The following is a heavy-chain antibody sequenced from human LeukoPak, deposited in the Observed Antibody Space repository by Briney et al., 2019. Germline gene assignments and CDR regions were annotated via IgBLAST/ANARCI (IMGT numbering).Heavy chain of an antibody. CDR1: GGTFSSYT. J-gene: IGHJ3*02. CDR3: ARTVVVTAEHAFDI. CDR2: IIPIFGTT. D-gene: IGHD2-21*02. Sequence: PVKVSCKASGGTFSSYTINWVRQAPGQGLEWMGGIIPIFGTTNYAQKFQGRVTITADKSTSTAYMELSSLRSEDTAVYFCARTVVVTAEHAFDIWGQGTMVTVSS. V-gene: IGHV1-69*06.